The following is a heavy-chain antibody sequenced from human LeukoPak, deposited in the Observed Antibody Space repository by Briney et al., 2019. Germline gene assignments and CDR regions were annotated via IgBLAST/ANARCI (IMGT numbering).Heavy chain of an antibody. D-gene: IGHD4-17*01. CDR2: ISSSGSTI. V-gene: IGHV3-11*01. CDR1: GFTFSDYY. Sequence: GGSLRLSCAASGFTFSDYYMSWIRQAPGKGLEWVSYISSSGSTIYYADSVKGRFTISRDNAENSLYLQMNSLRAEDTAVYYCAREDDYGDNRRLDYWGQGTLVAVSS. CDR3: AREDDYGDNRRLDY. J-gene: IGHJ4*02.